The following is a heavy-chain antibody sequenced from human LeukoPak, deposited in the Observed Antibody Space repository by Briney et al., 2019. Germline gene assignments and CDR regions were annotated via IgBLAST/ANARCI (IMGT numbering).Heavy chain of an antibody. D-gene: IGHD4-11*01. J-gene: IGHJ4*02. CDR3: ARGSRNSSLLDY. Sequence: SETLSLTCAVYGGSFSGYYWSWIRQSPGKGLEWIGEVNHSGRTNYNPSLKSRVSISVDRSKKQFSLKLTSVTAADTAVYYCARGSRNSSLLDYWGQGTLVTVSS. CDR1: GGSFSGYY. CDR2: VNHSGRT. V-gene: IGHV4-34*01.